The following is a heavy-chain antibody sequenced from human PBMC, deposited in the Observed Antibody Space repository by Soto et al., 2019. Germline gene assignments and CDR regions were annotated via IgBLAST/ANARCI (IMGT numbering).Heavy chain of an antibody. V-gene: IGHV5-51*01. Sequence: SLKISCKGSGYSFTSYWIGWVRQMPGKGLEWMGIIYPGDSDTRYSPSFQGQVTISADKSISTAYLQWSSLKASDTAMYYCARLTSTVTTRYYYGMDVWGQGTTVTVSS. D-gene: IGHD4-4*01. CDR2: IYPGDSDT. J-gene: IGHJ6*02. CDR3: ARLTSTVTTRYYYGMDV. CDR1: GYSFTSYW.